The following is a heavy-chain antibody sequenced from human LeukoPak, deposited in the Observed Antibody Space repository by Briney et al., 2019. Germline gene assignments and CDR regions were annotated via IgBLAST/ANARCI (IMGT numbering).Heavy chain of an antibody. D-gene: IGHD3-22*01. J-gene: IGHJ6*03. CDR1: GGAYSGYY. CDR2: INHSGST. CDR3: ARAQTYYYDSSGYYYGLGYYYMDV. V-gene: IGHV4-34*01. Sequence: PSETLSLTCEVYGGAYSGYYWSWIHQPPGKGLEWIGEINHSGSTNYNPSLKSRVTISVDTSKNQSSLKLSSVTAADTAVYYCARAQTYYYDSSGYYYGLGYYYMDVWGKGTTVTVSS.